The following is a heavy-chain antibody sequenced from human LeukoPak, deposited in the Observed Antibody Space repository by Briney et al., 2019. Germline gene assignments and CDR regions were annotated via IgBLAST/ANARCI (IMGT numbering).Heavy chain of an antibody. CDR2: ISYDGSNK. CDR3: ARVASWSEAFDI. D-gene: IGHD3-3*01. J-gene: IGHJ3*02. V-gene: IGHV3-30*03. CDR1: GFTFSSYG. Sequence: GGSLRLSCAASGFTFSSYGMHWVRQAPGKGLEWVAVISYDGSNKYYADSVKGRFTISRDNAKNTLYLQVDSLRPDDTAVYYCARVASWSEAFDIWGQGTMVIASS.